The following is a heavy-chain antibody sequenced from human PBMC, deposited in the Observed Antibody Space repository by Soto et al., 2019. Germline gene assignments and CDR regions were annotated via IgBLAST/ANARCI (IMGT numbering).Heavy chain of an antibody. V-gene: IGHV1-2*04. J-gene: IGHJ6*02. CDR3: ARGGIITMIVVERPQLGANYYYGMDV. CDR1: GYTFTGYY. D-gene: IGHD3-22*01. Sequence: ASVKVSCKASGYTFTGYYMHWVRQAPGQGLEWMGWINPNSGGTNYAQKFQGWVTMTRGTSISTAYMELSRLRSDDTAVYYCARGGIITMIVVERPQLGANYYYGMDVWGQGTTVTVSS. CDR2: INPNSGGT.